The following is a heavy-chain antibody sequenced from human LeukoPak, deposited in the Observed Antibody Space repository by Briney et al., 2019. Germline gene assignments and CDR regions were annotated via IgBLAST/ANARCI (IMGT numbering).Heavy chain of an antibody. J-gene: IGHJ4*02. V-gene: IGHV3-30-3*01. D-gene: IGHD5-18*01. CDR3: ARAPWIQLWLLDY. CDR1: GFTFSSYA. CDR2: ISYDGSNK. Sequence: PGGSLRLSCAASGFTFSSYAMSWVRQAPGKGLEWVAVISYDGSNKYYADSVKGRFTISRDNSKNTLYLQMNSLRAEDTAVYYCARAPWIQLWLLDYWGQGTLVTVSS.